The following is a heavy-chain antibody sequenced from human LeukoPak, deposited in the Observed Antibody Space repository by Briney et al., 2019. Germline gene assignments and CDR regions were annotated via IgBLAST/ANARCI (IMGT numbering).Heavy chain of an antibody. CDR3: AKDESPGHGSYGIYYYYMDV. J-gene: IGHJ6*03. CDR2: ISYSGGST. D-gene: IGHD3-10*01. Sequence: GGSLRLSCATSGFSFSSYAMTWVRQAPGKGLDWVSSISYSGGSTHYADSVMGRFTISRDNSKNTLYLQMNSLRPEDTALYYCAKDESPGHGSYGIYYYYMDVRGNGTTVTVSS. CDR1: GFSFSSYA. V-gene: IGHV3-23*01.